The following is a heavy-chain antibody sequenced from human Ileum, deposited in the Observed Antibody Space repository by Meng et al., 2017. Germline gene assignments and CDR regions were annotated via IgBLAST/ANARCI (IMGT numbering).Heavy chain of an antibody. V-gene: IGHV4-34*01. D-gene: IGHD6-13*01. Sequence: QLQRLQAGLGMFAPSVTLSLTCSGSGGSLDGYYWTWIRQSPGKGLEWIGEINRGGNTNYNPSLKSRITMSVDTSKNQFFLNLTSVTPADTAVYYCARAWSSSWSFLDFWGQGGLVTVSS. CDR1: GGSLDGYY. J-gene: IGHJ4*02. CDR3: ARAWSSSWSFLDF. CDR2: INRGGNT.